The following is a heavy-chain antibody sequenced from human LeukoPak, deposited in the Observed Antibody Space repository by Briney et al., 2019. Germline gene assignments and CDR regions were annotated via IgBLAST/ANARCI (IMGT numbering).Heavy chain of an antibody. V-gene: IGHV4-59*08. J-gene: IGHJ4*02. CDR1: GGSISSYF. D-gene: IGHD6-13*01. CDR2: IYYSGST. Sequence: SETLSLTCTVSGGSISSYFWSWIRQPPGKGLEWIGYIYYSGSTNYNPSLESRVTISVDKSKNQFSLKLSSVTAADTGVYYCARSLYSASWYGFDYWGQGTLVNVPS. CDR3: ARSLYSASWYGFDY.